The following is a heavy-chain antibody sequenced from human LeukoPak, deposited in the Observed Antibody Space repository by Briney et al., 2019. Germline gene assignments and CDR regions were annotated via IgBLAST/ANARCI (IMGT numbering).Heavy chain of an antibody. CDR2: IYYSGST. D-gene: IGHD2-21*01. V-gene: IGHV4-31*03. CDR1: GGSISSGGYY. J-gene: IGHJ5*02. CDR3: ARDGIAYNWFDP. Sequence: SETLSPTCTVSGGSISSGGYYWSWIRQHPGKGLEWIGYIYYSGSTYYNPSLKSRVTISVDTSKNQFSLKLSSVTAADTAVYYCARDGIAYNWFDPWGQGTLVTVSS.